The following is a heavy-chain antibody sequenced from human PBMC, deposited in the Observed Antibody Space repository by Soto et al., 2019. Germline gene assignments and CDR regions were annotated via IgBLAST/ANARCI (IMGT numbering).Heavy chain of an antibody. CDR2: INYIGNT. D-gene: IGHD3-10*01. J-gene: IGHJ4*02. Sequence: LSETLSLTCIVSGGAISNYFWTWIRQPPGKGPEWLGDINYIGNTNDNPSLKTRATMSIDTSKREFSLKLRSVTATDTAVYFCARVGDGIDVPGRIQYFDYWGQGTPVTVSS. CDR3: ARVGDGIDVPGRIQYFDY. V-gene: IGHV4-59*01. CDR1: GGAISNYF.